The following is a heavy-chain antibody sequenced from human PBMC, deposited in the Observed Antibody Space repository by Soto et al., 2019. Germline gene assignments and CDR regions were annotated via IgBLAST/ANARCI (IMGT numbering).Heavy chain of an antibody. CDR3: ARGFYDYIWGSSWFDP. V-gene: IGHV3-13*01. CDR2: IGTAGDT. D-gene: IGHD3-16*01. J-gene: IGHJ5*02. Sequence: GGSLRLSCAASGFTFSSYDMHWVRQATGKGLEWVSAIGTAGDTYYPGSVKGRFTISRENAKNSLYLQMNSLRAGDTAVYYCARGFYDYIWGSSWFDPWGQGTLVTVSS. CDR1: GFTFSSYD.